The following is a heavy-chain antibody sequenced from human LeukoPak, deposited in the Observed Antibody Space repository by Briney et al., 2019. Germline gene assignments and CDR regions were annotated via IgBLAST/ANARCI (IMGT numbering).Heavy chain of an antibody. J-gene: IGHJ5*02. CDR2: ISGSGAST. D-gene: IGHD6-19*01. CDR1: GITFSTYA. V-gene: IGHV3-23*01. Sequence: GGSLRLSCAASGITFSTYAMGWVRQAAGKGLEWVSGISGSGASTYYADSVKGRFTISRDNSKNTVNLQMNSLRAEDTAVYYCARAQPSGWYVFFDPWGQGTLVTVSS. CDR3: ARAQPSGWYVFFDP.